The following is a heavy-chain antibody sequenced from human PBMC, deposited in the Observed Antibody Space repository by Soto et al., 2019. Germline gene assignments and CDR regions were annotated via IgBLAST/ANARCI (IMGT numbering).Heavy chain of an antibody. V-gene: IGHV1-3*04. J-gene: IGHJ5*02. Sequence: DWGSKKKGKRLEWMGWINTGNGKTKYSPKFQGRVTITRDTSATTAYMELSSLRSEDTAVYYCARDSPPRPPLYCGGDCFIDPWAQATLVTVYS. CDR2: INTGNGKT. D-gene: IGHD2-21*02. CDR3: ARDSPPRPPLYCGGDCFIDP.